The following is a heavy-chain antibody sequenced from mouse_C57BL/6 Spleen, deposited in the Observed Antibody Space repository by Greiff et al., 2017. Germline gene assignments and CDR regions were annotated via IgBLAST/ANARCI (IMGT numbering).Heavy chain of an antibody. J-gene: IGHJ4*01. CDR1: GFTFTDYY. CDR2: IRNKANGYTT. CDR3: ARDKGNYAMDY. Sequence: EVKLVESGGGSVQPGGSLSLSCAASGFTFTDYYMSWVRQPPGKALEWLGFIRNKANGYTTEYSASVKGRFTISRDNSQSILYLQMKALRAEDSATYYCARDKGNYAMDYWGQGTSVTVSS. V-gene: IGHV7-3*01.